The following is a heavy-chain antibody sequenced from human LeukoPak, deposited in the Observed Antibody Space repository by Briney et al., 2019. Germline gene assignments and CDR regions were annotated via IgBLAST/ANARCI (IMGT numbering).Heavy chain of an antibody. J-gene: IGHJ4*02. CDR3: ASSLNTVMVSPYYLEY. CDR1: GFTLSDYS. CDR2: LTSGGVSA. Sequence: GGSLRLSCAASGFTLSDYSRTWVRQAPGQGLEWISFLTSGGVSAFYADSVRGRFTVSRDDARNSLSLYMNTLRADDTAVYYCASSLNTVMVSPYYLEYWGPGTLVTVSS. D-gene: IGHD5-18*01. V-gene: IGHV3-11*04.